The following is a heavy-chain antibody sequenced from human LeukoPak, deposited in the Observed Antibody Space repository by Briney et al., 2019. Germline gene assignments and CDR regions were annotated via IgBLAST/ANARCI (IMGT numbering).Heavy chain of an antibody. D-gene: IGHD5-24*01. V-gene: IGHV1-46*01. CDR2: INPSASST. J-gene: IGHJ4*02. CDR1: GYTFTKYY. Sequence: ASVKVSSKASGYTFTKYYVHWVRQAPGQGLEWMGMINPSASSTSYAQTFQGRVTMTRDTSTSTVYMELSSLRSEDTAVYYCAREPIEMATRFFDYWGQGTLVTVSS. CDR3: AREPIEMATRFFDY.